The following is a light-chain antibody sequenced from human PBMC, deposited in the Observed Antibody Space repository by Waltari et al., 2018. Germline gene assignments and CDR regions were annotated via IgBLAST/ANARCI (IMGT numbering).Light chain of an antibody. Sequence: EIVLTQSPGTLSLSPGERATLSCRASQSVSSSYLAWYQQKPGQAPRLLIYGASRRATGIPDRFSGSGSGTDFILTISRLEPEDFAVYYCQQYGSSYTFGQGTNLEIK. CDR2: GAS. J-gene: IGKJ2*01. CDR3: QQYGSSYT. CDR1: QSVSSSY. V-gene: IGKV3-20*01.